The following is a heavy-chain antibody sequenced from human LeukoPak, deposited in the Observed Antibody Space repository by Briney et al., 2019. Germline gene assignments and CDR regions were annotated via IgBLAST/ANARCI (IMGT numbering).Heavy chain of an antibody. D-gene: IGHD3-22*01. J-gene: IGHJ4*02. V-gene: IGHV4-61*02. CDR2: IYTSGST. CDR1: GGSISSGSYY. Sequence: PSETLSLTCTVSGGSISSGSYYWSWIRQPAGKGLEWIGRIYTSGSTNYNPSLKSRVTISVDTSKNQFSLKLSSVTAADTAVYYCARDHTYYYDSSGYSSHFDYWGQGTLVTASS. CDR3: ARDHTYYYDSSGYSSHFDY.